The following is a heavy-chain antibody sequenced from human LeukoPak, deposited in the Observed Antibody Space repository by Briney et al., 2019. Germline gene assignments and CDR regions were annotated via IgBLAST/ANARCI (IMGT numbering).Heavy chain of an antibody. CDR2: IYYSGST. CDR3: ASSNSSWPLDY. Sequence: SETLSLTCTVPGGSISSYYWSWIRQPPGKGLEWIGYIYYSGSTNYNPSLKSRVTISVDTSKNQFSLKLSSVTAADTAVYYCASSNSSWPLDYWGQGTLVTVSS. J-gene: IGHJ4*02. CDR1: GGSISSYY. V-gene: IGHV4-59*08. D-gene: IGHD6-13*01.